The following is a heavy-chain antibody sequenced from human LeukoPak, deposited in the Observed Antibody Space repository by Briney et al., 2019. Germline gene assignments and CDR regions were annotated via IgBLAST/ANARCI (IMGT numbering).Heavy chain of an antibody. CDR1: GFTFSSYS. CDR3: ARGTMGSSSWYLA. CDR2: ISSSSSYI. D-gene: IGHD6-13*01. V-gene: IGHV3-21*01. Sequence: GGSLRLSCAASGFTFSSYSMNWVRQTPGKGLEWVSSISSSSSYIYYADSVKGRFTISRDNAKNSPYLQMNSLRAEDTAVYYCARGTMGSSSWYLAWGQGTLVTVSS. J-gene: IGHJ5*02.